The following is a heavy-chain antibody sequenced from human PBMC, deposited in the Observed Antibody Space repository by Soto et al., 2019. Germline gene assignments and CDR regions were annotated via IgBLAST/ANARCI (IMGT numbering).Heavy chain of an antibody. CDR1: GFTFNSYA. Sequence: VGSLRLSCAASGFTFNSYAMHWVRQAPGKGLEWVAGISSDGRSKHVADSLKGQFIISRDNSRKTVYLRFNSLRAEDTAVYYCASKSYGGNSGLDIWGQGTMVTVSS. CDR3: ASKSYGGNSGLDI. V-gene: IGHV3-30*03. D-gene: IGHD4-17*01. J-gene: IGHJ3*02. CDR2: ISSDGRSK.